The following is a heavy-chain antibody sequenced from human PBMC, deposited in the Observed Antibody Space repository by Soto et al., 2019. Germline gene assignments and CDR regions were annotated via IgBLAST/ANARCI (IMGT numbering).Heavy chain of an antibody. CDR3: ARVERGTATTVVDAFDI. V-gene: IGHV4-34*01. CDR1: GGFVTSGSYY. J-gene: IGHJ3*02. D-gene: IGHD1-1*01. CDR2: MSHSGAA. Sequence: QVQLQQWGAGLLKPSETLSLTCAVYGGFVTSGSYYWSWIRQPPGKGLEWIGEMSHSGAAHFNPSLKGRVNIPGDTSKNLFTLKMSSVTAADTALYYCARVERGTATTVVDAFDIWGPGTMVTVSS.